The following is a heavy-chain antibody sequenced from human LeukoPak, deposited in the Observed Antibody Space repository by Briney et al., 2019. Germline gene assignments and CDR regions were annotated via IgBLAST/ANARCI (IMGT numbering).Heavy chain of an antibody. J-gene: IGHJ4*02. CDR1: GFTFSSYS. V-gene: IGHV3-21*01. Sequence: GGSLRLSCAASGFTFSSYSMNWVRQAPGKGLEWVSSISSSSSYIYYADSVKGRFTISRDNAKNSLYLQMNSLRAEDTAVYYCTRELSGSSSRHFDYWGQGTLVTVSS. CDR2: ISSSSSYI. CDR3: TRELSGSSSRHFDY. D-gene: IGHD2-15*01.